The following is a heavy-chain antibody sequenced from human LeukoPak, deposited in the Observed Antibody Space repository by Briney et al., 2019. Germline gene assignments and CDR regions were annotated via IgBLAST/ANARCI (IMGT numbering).Heavy chain of an antibody. Sequence: SETLSLTCTVSGGSISGYYWTWIRQPPGKGLEWIGCIYSRGSTSYKPSLKSRITISVDTSKNQFSLNLSSVTAADTAVYYCVRGKAAAGAIWFDPWGQGTLVTVSS. CDR3: VRGKAAAGAIWFDP. V-gene: IGHV4-59*01. D-gene: IGHD6-13*01. CDR2: IYSRGST. J-gene: IGHJ5*02. CDR1: GGSISGYY.